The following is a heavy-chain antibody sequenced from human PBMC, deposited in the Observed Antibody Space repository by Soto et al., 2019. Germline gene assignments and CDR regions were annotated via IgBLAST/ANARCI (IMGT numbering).Heavy chain of an antibody. J-gene: IGHJ4*02. CDR1: GFTFSSYW. Sequence: GGSLRLSCAASGFTFSSYWMSWVRQAPGKGLEWVANIKQDGSEKYYVDSVKGRFTISRDNAKNSLYLQMNSLRAEDTAVYYCARARYVVREWLLYIDYWGQGTLVTVSS. D-gene: IGHD3-3*01. CDR2: IKQDGSEK. CDR3: ARARYVVREWLLYIDY. V-gene: IGHV3-7*05.